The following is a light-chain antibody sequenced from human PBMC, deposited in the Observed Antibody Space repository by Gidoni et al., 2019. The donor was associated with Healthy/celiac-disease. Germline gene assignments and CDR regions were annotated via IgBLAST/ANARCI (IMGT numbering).Light chain of an antibody. Sequence: SYALTQPPPVSVSPGQTASITCPGDKLGDKYACWYQQKPGQSPVLVIYQDSKRPSGIPERFSGSNSGNTATLTISGTQAMDEADYYCQAWDSSTVVFGGGTKLTVL. V-gene: IGLV3-1*01. J-gene: IGLJ2*01. CDR3: QAWDSSTVV. CDR2: QDS. CDR1: KLGDKY.